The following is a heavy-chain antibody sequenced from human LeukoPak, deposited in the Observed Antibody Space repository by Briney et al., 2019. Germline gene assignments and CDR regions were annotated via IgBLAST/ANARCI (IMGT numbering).Heavy chain of an antibody. V-gene: IGHV3-66*01. J-gene: IGHJ4*02. D-gene: IGHD6-19*01. CDR2: IYSGGST. CDR3: ARGGIAVAVY. CDR1: GFTFSSYE. Sequence: GGSLRLSCAASGFTFSSYEMSWVRQAPGKGLEWVSVIYSGGSTYYADSVKGRFTISRDNSRNTLYLQMNSLRAEDTAVYYCARGGIAVAVYWGQGTLVTVSS.